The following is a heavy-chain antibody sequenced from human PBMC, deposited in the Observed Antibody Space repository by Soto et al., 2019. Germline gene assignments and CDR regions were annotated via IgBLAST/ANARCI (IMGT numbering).Heavy chain of an antibody. CDR3: AKELVAAPMYVGWGYFYNYGLDV. CDR2: ITSPRGTT. V-gene: IGHV3-23*01. CDR1: GFTFSNYA. Sequence: EVQLLESGGGLVQPGGSLRLSCAASGFTFSNYALTWLRQAPGKGLDGVSTITSPRGTTHYADYVEGRFTISRDTSTNMLFLQMNKLRAEESAVYYCAKELVAAPMYVGWGYFYNYGLDVWGQGTTVTISS. D-gene: IGHD1-26*01. J-gene: IGHJ6*02.